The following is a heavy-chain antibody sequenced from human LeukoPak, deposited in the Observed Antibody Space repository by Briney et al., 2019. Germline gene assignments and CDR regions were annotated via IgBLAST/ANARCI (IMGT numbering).Heavy chain of an antibody. Sequence: SETLSLTCTVSGDSISNTNYYWGWIRQPPGKGLEWIGSFCCSGNTYYNPSLKSRVTISVVTSKNQFSLKLSSVTAADTAVYYCARRQDIVVVPAGMPYDFDYWGQGTLVTVSS. J-gene: IGHJ4*02. CDR3: ARRQDIVVVPAGMPYDFDY. CDR1: GDSISNTNYY. CDR2: FCCSGNT. V-gene: IGHV4-39*01. D-gene: IGHD2-2*01.